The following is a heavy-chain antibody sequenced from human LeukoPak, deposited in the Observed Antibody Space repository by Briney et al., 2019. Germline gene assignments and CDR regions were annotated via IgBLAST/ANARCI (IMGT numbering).Heavy chain of an antibody. CDR3: ARGAVDSSGWYRSYYFDY. Sequence: GASVKVSCKASGGTFSSYAISWVRQAPGQGLEWMGGIIPIFGTANYAQKFQGRVTITADKSTSTAYMELSSLRSEDTAVYYCARGAVDSSGWYRSYYFDYWGQGALVTVSS. D-gene: IGHD6-19*01. CDR2: IIPIFGTA. CDR1: GGTFSSYA. J-gene: IGHJ4*02. V-gene: IGHV1-69*06.